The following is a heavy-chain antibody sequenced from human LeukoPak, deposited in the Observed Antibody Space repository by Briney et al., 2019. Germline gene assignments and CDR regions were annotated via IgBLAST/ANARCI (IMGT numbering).Heavy chain of an antibody. CDR2: IYHSGST. CDR3: ASYSSSWYYFDY. D-gene: IGHD6-13*01. V-gene: IGHV4-61*08. Sequence: PSETLSLTCTVSGGSISSGGYYWSWIRQPPGKGLEWIGYIYHSGSTNYNPSLKSRVTISVDTSKNQFSLKLSSVTAADTAVYYCASYSSSWYYFDYWGQGTLVTVSS. CDR1: GGSISSGGYY. J-gene: IGHJ4*02.